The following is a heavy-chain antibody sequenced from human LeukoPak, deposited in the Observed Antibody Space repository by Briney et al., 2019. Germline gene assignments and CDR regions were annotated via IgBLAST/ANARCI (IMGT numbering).Heavy chain of an antibody. CDR3: ARQGGRYGDRDFDY. V-gene: IGHV4-4*02. Sequence: PSETLSLTCVVSGDSIRSDRWWSWVRQPPGKGLAWIGEVYHSGSTHYSPSLRARVTISVDNSRNQFSLKVNSVTAADTAVYYCARQGGRYGDRDFDYWGQGTLVTVSS. CDR2: VYHSGST. J-gene: IGHJ4*02. D-gene: IGHD4-17*01. CDR1: GDSIRSDRW.